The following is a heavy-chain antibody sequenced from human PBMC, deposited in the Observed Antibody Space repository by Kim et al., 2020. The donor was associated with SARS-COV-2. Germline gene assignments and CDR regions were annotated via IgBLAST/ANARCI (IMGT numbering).Heavy chain of an antibody. D-gene: IGHD3-3*01. CDR2: INPNSGGT. Sequence: ASVKVSCKASGYTFTGYYMHWVRQAPGQGLEWMGWINPNSGGTNYAQKFQGRVTMTRDTSISTAYMELSRLRSDDTAVYYCARDRRGYYLAVWFDPWGQGTLVTVSS. V-gene: IGHV1-2*02. J-gene: IGHJ5*02. CDR3: ARDRRGYYLAVWFDP. CDR1: GYTFTGYY.